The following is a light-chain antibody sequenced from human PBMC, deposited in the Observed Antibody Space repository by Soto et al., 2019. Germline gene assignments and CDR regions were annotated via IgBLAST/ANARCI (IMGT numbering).Light chain of an antibody. V-gene: IGLV2-8*01. CDR2: EVN. J-gene: IGLJ2*01. CDR3: SSYADTNNLV. CDR1: SSDIGGYNF. Sequence: QSALTQPPSASGSPGQSVTISCTGTSSDIGGYNFVSWYQQHPGKAPKLMIDEVNKRPSGVPDRFSDSKSGNTASLTVSGLQAEDEADYYCSSYADTNNLVFGGGTKLTVL.